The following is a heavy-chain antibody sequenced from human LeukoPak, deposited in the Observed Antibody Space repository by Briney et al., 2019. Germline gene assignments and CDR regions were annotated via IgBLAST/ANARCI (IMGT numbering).Heavy chain of an antibody. D-gene: IGHD1-26*01. J-gene: IGHJ4*02. CDR2: ISGSCGSR. V-gene: IGHV3-23*01. CDR3: AKSAIVGATYRGNY. CDR1: GFTFSTYG. Sequence: GGTLRLSWAASGFTFSTYGMSWVRQAPGKGLGWVSAISGSCGSRYYADSVKGRFTISRDNSKNTLYLQMNSLRAEDTAVYYCAKSAIVGATYRGNYWGQGTLVTVSS.